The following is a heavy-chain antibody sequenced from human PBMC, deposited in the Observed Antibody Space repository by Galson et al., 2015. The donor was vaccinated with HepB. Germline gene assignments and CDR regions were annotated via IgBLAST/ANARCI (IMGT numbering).Heavy chain of an antibody. CDR1: GFSLTTTGVG. CDR2: IYWDDDR. J-gene: IGHJ3*01. D-gene: IGHD3-16*02. V-gene: IGHV2-5*02. Sequence: PALVKPTQPLTLTCSFSGFSLTTTGVGVGWIRQPPGEALEWLGIIYWDDDRRYSPYLKSRLSIAKETSNNQVVLTMINMDPANTATYYCAHVVITFGGVIGYEAFDVWGQGTMVTVSS. CDR3: AHVVITFGGVIGYEAFDV.